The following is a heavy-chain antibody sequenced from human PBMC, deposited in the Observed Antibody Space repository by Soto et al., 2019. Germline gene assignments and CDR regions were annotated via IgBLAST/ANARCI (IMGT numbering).Heavy chain of an antibody. V-gene: IGHV1-18*01. CDR2: ISAYNGNT. CDR3: ASVITGTTVYYYYGMDV. D-gene: IGHD1-7*01. Sequence: QVQLVQSGAAVKKPGASVKVSCKASGYTFTSSGINWVRQAHGQGLEWMGWISAYNGNTNYAQKLQGRVTMTTDTSTSRDYMELRSLRSDDTAVYYCASVITGTTVYYYYGMDVWGQGTTVTVSS. J-gene: IGHJ6*02. CDR1: GYTFTSSG.